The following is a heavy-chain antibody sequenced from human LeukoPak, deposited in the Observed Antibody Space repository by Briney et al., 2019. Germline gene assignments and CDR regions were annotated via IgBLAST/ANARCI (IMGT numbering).Heavy chain of an antibody. Sequence: GASVTVSCKASGYTFTGYYMHWVRQAPGQGLEWMGWINPNSGGTNYAQKFQGRVTMTRDTSISTAYMELSRLRSDDTAVYYCARFGRITMVRGAWYYFDYWGQGTLVTVSS. V-gene: IGHV1-2*02. CDR2: INPNSGGT. CDR3: ARFGRITMVRGAWYYFDY. D-gene: IGHD3-10*01. J-gene: IGHJ4*02. CDR1: GYTFTGYY.